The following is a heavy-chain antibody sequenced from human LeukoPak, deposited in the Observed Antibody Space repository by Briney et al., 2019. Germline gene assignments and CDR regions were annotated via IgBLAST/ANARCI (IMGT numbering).Heavy chain of an antibody. Sequence: GGSLRLSCAASGFTFSSYAMSWVRQAPGKGLEWVSAISGSGGSTYYADSVKGRFTISRDSSKNTLYLQMNSLRAEDTAVYYCAKDLFTYYYDSSGYYPFDYWGQGTLVTVSS. CDR2: ISGSGGST. CDR3: AKDLFTYYYDSSGYYPFDY. CDR1: GFTFSSYA. J-gene: IGHJ4*02. D-gene: IGHD3-22*01. V-gene: IGHV3-23*01.